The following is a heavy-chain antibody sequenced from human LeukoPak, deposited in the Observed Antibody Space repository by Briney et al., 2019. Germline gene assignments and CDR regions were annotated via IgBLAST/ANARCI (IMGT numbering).Heavy chain of an antibody. V-gene: IGHV3-30*18. J-gene: IGHJ4*02. Sequence: GGSLRLSCAASGFTFSSYGMHWVRQAPGKGLEWVAVISYDGSNKYYADSVKGRFTISRDNSKNTLYLQMNSLRAEDTAVYYCAKVEGADGKGKPFDYWGQGTLVTVSP. D-gene: IGHD1-26*01. CDR2: ISYDGSNK. CDR1: GFTFSSYG. CDR3: AKVEGADGKGKPFDY.